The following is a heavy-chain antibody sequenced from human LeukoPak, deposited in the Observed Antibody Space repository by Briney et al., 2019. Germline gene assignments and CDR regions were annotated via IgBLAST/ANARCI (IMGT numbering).Heavy chain of an antibody. D-gene: IGHD5-12*01. V-gene: IGHV3-23*01. CDR3: AKDGGYSGYEDYYFDY. Sequence: GGSLRLSCAASGFSFSIYAMSWVRQAPGRGLEWVSTISVSGDNTFYADSVKGRLTISRDNSKKTLYLQLNRLRAEDTAVYYCAKDGGYSGYEDYYFDYWGQGTLVTVSS. CDR2: ISVSGDNT. CDR1: GFSFSIYA. J-gene: IGHJ4*02.